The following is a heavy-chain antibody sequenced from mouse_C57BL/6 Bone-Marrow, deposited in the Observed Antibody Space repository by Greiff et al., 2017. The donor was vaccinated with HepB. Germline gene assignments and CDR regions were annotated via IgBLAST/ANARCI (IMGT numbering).Heavy chain of an antibody. CDR2: ISNLAYSI. J-gene: IGHJ4*01. V-gene: IGHV5-15*01. CDR3: ARGALLLRDMDY. D-gene: IGHD1-1*01. CDR1: GFTFSDYG. Sequence: EVKLMESGGGLVQPGGSLKLSCAASGFTFSDYGMAWVRQAPRKGPEWVAFISNLAYSIYYADTVTGRFTISRENAKNTLYLQMTSLRSEDTAMYYCARGALLLRDMDYWGQGTSVTVSS.